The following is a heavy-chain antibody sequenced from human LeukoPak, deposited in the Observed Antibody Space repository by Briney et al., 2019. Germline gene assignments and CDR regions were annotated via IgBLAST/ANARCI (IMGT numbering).Heavy chain of an antibody. V-gene: IGHV3-23*01. Sequence: GGSLRLSCAASEFTFSNYAMSWVRQAPGKGLEWVSSLTSGGSSYYADSVKGGFTISRDNSRNTLYLQMNSLRAEDTAVYYCAKGLGSGSYYNVFDYWGQGTLVTVSS. CDR2: LTSGGSS. CDR3: AKGLGSGSYYNVFDY. J-gene: IGHJ4*02. D-gene: IGHD3-10*01. CDR1: EFTFSNYA.